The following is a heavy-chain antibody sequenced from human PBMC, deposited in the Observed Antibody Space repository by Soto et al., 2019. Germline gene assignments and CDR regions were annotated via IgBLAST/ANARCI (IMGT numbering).Heavy chain of an antibody. J-gene: IGHJ3*01. Sequence: GGSLRLSCATSGFTFRFFDMHWVRQTPGKGLEWVAIIGGRGNSAYYADSVQGRFTISRDNSKNTLSLQMSSLTADDTAIYYCVREGRGSFDFWGRGTMVTVSS. CDR1: GFTFRFFD. V-gene: IGHV3-23*01. CDR3: VREGRGSFDF. CDR2: IGGRGNSA. D-gene: IGHD5-12*01.